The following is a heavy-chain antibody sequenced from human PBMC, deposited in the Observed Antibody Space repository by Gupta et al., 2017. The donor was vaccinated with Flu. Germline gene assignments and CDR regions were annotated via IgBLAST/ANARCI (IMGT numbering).Heavy chain of an antibody. D-gene: IGHD2/OR15-2a*01. CDR3: AASLTFLDH. CDR2: IDGGGGAK. Sequence: EIQFVESGGGLVQPGGSLRLSCAASGIAFSHAPMNWVRQAPGKGLEWISYIDGGGGAKYYADSVKGRFTVSRDNADNSLFLQMTGLRDEDSAVYYCAASLTFLDHWGQGTPVTVSS. V-gene: IGHV3-48*02. J-gene: IGHJ4*02. CDR1: GIAFSHAP.